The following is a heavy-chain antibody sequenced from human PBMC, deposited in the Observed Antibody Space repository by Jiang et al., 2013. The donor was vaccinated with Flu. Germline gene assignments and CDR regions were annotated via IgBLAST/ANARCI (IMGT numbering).Heavy chain of an antibody. J-gene: IGHJ3*02. V-gene: IGHV4-61*01. CDR3: ARSRPYVSGSYYDAFDI. CDR2: IYYSGST. CDR1: GASVSSGSYY. D-gene: IGHD3-10*01. Sequence: LLKPSETLSLTCTVSGASVSSGSYYWSWIRQTPGKGLEWIGLIYYSGSTDYNPSLKSRVTISVDTSKNQFSLKSSSVTAADTAVYYCARSRPYVSGSYYDAFDIWGQGAMVTVSS.